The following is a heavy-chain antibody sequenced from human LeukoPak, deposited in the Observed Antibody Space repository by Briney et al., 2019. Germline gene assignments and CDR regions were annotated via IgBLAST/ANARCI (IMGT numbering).Heavy chain of an antibody. CDR2: IYSGGST. V-gene: IGHV3-66*01. Sequence: GGSLRLSCAASGFTVSSNYMSWVRQAPGKGLEWVSVIYSGGSTYYADSVKGRFTISRDNSKNTLYLQINSLTAEDTAVYYCARDRGSSWSEPFDYWGQGDLVTVSS. CDR3: ARDRGSSWSEPFDY. D-gene: IGHD6-13*01. CDR1: GFTVSSNY. J-gene: IGHJ4*02.